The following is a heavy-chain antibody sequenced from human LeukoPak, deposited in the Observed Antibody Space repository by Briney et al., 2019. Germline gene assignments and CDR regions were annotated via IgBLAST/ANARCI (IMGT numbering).Heavy chain of an antibody. Sequence: SQTLSLTCAISGDSVSSNSATWNWIRQSPSRGLEWLGRTYYKSKWYNDYAISVRSRITINPDTSKNQFSLHLNSVTPEDTSVYYCARSAAGTLDYWGQGTLVTVSS. CDR1: GDSVSSNSAT. J-gene: IGHJ4*02. D-gene: IGHD6-13*01. CDR2: TYYKSKWYN. V-gene: IGHV6-1*01. CDR3: ARSAAGTLDY.